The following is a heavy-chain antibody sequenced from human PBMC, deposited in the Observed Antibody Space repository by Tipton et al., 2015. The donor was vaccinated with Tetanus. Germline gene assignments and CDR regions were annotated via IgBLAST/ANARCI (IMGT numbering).Heavy chain of an antibody. D-gene: IGHD3-16*01. CDR3: ARDLSYYDYIWGGDRDRYFDL. CDR1: GFSVSNNY. CDR2: IYIGGSI. J-gene: IGHJ2*01. V-gene: IGHV3-53*01. Sequence: SLRLSCAASGFSVSNNYMSWVRQAPGKGLEWVSVIYIGGSIYYTDSVKGRFTISRDNSKNTLFLQMNSLRVEDTAVYYCARDLSYYDYIWGGDRDRYFDLWGRGTLVTVSS.